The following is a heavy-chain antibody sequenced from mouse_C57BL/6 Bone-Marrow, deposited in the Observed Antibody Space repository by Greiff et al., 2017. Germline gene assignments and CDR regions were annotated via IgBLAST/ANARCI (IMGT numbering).Heavy chain of an antibody. J-gene: IGHJ3*01. CDR1: GFSFNTYA. V-gene: IGHV10-1*01. Sequence: EVQRVESGGGLVQPKGSLKLSCAASGFSFNTYAMNWVRQAPGKGLEWVARIRSKSNNYATYYADSVKDRFTISRDDSESMLYLQMNNLKTEDTAMYYCVTLSYYDSYWGQGTLVTVSA. CDR3: VTLSYYDSY. CDR2: IRSKSNNYAT. D-gene: IGHD2-4*01.